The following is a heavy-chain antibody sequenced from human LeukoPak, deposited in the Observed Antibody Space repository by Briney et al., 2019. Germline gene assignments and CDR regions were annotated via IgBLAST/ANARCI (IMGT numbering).Heavy chain of an antibody. J-gene: IGHJ3*02. D-gene: IGHD6-25*01. CDR2: INSDGSST. V-gene: IGHV3-74*01. CDR3: ARTPGIAADDAFDI. CDR1: GFTFSSYW. Sequence: PGGSLRLSCAASGFTFSSYWMHWVRQAPGKLMVWVSRINSDGSSTSYADSVKGRFTISRDNAKNTLYLQMNSLRAEDTAVYYCARTPGIAADDAFDIWGQGTMVTVSS.